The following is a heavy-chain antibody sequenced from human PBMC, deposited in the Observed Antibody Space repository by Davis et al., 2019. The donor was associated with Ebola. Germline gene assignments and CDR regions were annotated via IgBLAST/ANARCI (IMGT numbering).Heavy chain of an antibody. J-gene: IGHJ4*02. D-gene: IGHD3-3*01. CDR2: ISSGSFTI. Sequence: PGGSLRLSCAASGITFSRYSMNWVRQAQGKGLEWVAFISSGSFTIHYADSVKGRFTISRDNAKNSLFLQMNSLRDEDTAVYYCARWSILGQWGQGTLVTVSS. V-gene: IGHV3-48*02. CDR3: ARWSILGQ. CDR1: GITFSRYS.